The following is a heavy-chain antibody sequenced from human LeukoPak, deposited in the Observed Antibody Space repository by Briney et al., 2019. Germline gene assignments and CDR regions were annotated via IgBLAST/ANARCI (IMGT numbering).Heavy chain of an antibody. D-gene: IGHD3-22*01. V-gene: IGHV3-23*01. J-gene: IGHJ4*02. CDR3: AKAPLYDTSGYKLGIFDY. Sequence: GGSLRLSCSASGFTFTSCGMSWVRQAPGKGLEWVSAISRSGDSTYYADSVKGRFTISRDNSKNTLYLQMSSLRAEDTAVYYCAKAPLYDTSGYKLGIFDYWGQGTLVTVSS. CDR2: ISRSGDST. CDR1: GFTFTSCG.